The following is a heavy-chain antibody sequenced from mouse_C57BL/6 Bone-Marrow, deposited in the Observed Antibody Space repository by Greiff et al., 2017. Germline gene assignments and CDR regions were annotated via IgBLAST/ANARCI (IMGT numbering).Heavy chain of an antibody. J-gene: IGHJ2*01. Sequence: VKLMESGPELVKPGASVKISCKASGYAFSSSWMNWVKQRPGKGLEWIGRIYPGDGDTNYNGKFKGKATLTADKSSSTAYMQLSSLTSEDSAVYFCARKGDYDCGFDYWGQGTTLTVSS. CDR2: IYPGDGDT. V-gene: IGHV1-82*01. D-gene: IGHD2-4*01. CDR1: GYAFSSSW. CDR3: ARKGDYDCGFDY.